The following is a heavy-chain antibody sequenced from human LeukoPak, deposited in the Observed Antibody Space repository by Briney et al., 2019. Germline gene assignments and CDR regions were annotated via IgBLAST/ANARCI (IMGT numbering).Heavy chain of an antibody. CDR3: AKVYYSSLAYFFDY. CDR1: GLTFTNFA. J-gene: IGHJ4*02. CDR2: ISSSGGST. D-gene: IGHD3-22*01. Sequence: GGSLRLSCAASGLTFTNFAMSWVRQASGKGLEWVSGISSSGGSTSYADSVKGRFSISRDNSKNTLYLQMSTLRAEDTAVYYCAKVYYSSLAYFFDYWGQGTLVTVSS. V-gene: IGHV3-23*01.